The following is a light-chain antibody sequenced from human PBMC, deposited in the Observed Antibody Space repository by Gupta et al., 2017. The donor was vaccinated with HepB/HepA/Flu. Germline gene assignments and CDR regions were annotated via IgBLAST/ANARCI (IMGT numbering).Light chain of an antibody. CDR1: QSLLHSDGNTY. CDR3: MQALLPTPT. CDR2: LGS. V-gene: IGKV2-28*01. J-gene: IGKJ1*01. Sequence: DIVMTQSPLSLPVTPGEPASISCRSSQSLLHSDGNTYLDWYLQRPGQSPQLLIYLGSNRASGVPDRFSGSGSGTDFTLEISRVDADDFGIYYCMQALLPTPTFGQGTKVEIK.